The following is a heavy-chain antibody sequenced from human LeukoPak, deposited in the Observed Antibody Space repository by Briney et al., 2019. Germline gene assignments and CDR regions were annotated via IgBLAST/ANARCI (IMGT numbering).Heavy chain of an antibody. Sequence: GGSLRLSCAASGFTFSSYTMNWVRRAPGKGLEWVSSISSSSSYIYYADSVKGRFTISRDNAKNSLYLQMNSLRAEDTAVYYCARELLRYGSSDYWGQGTLVTVSS. J-gene: IGHJ4*02. CDR2: ISSSSSYI. CDR1: GFTFSSYT. V-gene: IGHV3-21*01. CDR3: ARELLRYGSSDY. D-gene: IGHD3-10*01.